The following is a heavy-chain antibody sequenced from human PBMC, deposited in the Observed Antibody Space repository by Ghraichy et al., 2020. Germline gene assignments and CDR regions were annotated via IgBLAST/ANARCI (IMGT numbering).Heavy chain of an antibody. J-gene: IGHJ6*02. Sequence: GGSLRLSCAASGFTLSDHYMDWVRQAPGKGLEWIGRSRNKAKSYTTEYAASVKGRFSVSRDASKNSLYLQMNSLKTEDTAVYYCARGASGTSVANYYGMDVWGQGTTVTVSS. D-gene: IGHD1-26*01. CDR3: ARGASGTSVANYYGMDV. V-gene: IGHV3-72*01. CDR2: SRNKAKSYTT. CDR1: GFTLSDHY.